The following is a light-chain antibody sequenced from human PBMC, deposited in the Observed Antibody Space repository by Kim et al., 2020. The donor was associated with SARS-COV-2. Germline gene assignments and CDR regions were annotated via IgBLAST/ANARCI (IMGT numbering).Light chain of an antibody. CDR1: SIRSYN. CDR2: GKN. V-gene: IGLV3-19*01. CDR3: NTRDRSGNHVV. J-gene: IGLJ2*01. Sequence: LGQTVRRTRQDDSIRSYNASWYQQKPGQAHVLVIYGKNNRTSGIPDRFSGSSSGNTASLTITWAQAQDEADYYGNTRDRSGNHVVFGGG.